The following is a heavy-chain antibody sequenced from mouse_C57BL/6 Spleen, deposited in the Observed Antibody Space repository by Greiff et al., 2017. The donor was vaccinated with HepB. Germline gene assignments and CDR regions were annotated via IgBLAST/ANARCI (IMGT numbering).Heavy chain of an antibody. J-gene: IGHJ3*01. CDR2: IDPSDSYT. CDR1: GYTFTSYW. V-gene: IGHV1-59*01. CDR3: ASSYYGNYFAY. Sequence: QVQLQQSGAELVRPGTSVKLSCKASGYTFTSYWMHWVKQRPGQGLEWIGVIDPSDSYTNYNQKFKGKATLTVDTSSSTAYMQLSSLTSEDSAVYYCASSYYGNYFAYWGQGTLVTVSA. D-gene: IGHD2-10*01.